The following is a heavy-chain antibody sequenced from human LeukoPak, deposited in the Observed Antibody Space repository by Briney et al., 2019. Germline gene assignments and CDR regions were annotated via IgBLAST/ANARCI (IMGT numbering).Heavy chain of an antibody. J-gene: IGHJ4*02. CDR3: AINGGGDSGFGNFDY. CDR2: INWNSDSI. D-gene: IGHD3-16*01. Sequence: GGSLRLSCAVSGFTFDDYAMHWVRQVPGKGLEWVSGINWNSDSIGYADSVKGRFTTSRDNAKNSLYLQMNSLRAEDTAFYYCAINGGGDSGFGNFDYWGQGTLVTVSS. CDR1: GFTFDDYA. V-gene: IGHV3-9*01.